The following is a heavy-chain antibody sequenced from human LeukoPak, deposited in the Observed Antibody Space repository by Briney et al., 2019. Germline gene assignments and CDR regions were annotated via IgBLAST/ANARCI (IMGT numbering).Heavy chain of an antibody. V-gene: IGHV3-48*03. Sequence: GVFRRLSWAASGFMGRTYEINWLRKAPGKGLEWVSYISNSDSTVHYADSVKGRFTISRDNAQNSLYLQMSSLRAEDTAVYYCARVEDDYGDYFYGMDVWGQGTTVTVSS. J-gene: IGHJ6*02. CDR3: ARVEDDYGDYFYGMDV. CDR1: GFMGRTYE. D-gene: IGHD4-17*01. CDR2: ISNSDSTV.